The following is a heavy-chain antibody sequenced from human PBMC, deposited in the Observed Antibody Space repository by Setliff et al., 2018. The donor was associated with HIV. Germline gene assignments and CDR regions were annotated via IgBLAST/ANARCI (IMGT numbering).Heavy chain of an antibody. CDR2: IYYSGST. Sequence: SETLSLTCTVSGGSISSISYYWGWIRQPPGKGLEWIGSIYYSGSTYYNPSLKSRVTISVDGSKNQFSLKLNSVTAADTAMYYCARHPPYCSGGSCYRGKGYYFDYWGQGTLVTVSS. D-gene: IGHD2-15*01. J-gene: IGHJ4*02. CDR1: GGSISSISYY. V-gene: IGHV4-39*01. CDR3: ARHPPYCSGGSCYRGKGYYFDY.